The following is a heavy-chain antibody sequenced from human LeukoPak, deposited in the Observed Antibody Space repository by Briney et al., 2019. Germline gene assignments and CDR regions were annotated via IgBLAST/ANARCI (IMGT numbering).Heavy chain of an antibody. CDR2: ISSNGGST. J-gene: IGHJ2*01. D-gene: IGHD3-22*01. Sequence: GGSLRLSCAASGFTFSSYAMHWVRQAPGKGLEYVSAISSNGGSTYYANSVKGRFTISRDNSKNTLYLQMGGLRAEDMAVYYCARVPYAVRYYHDKDWYFDLWGRGTLVTVSS. V-gene: IGHV3-64*01. CDR1: GFTFSSYA. CDR3: ARVPYAVRYYHDKDWYFDL.